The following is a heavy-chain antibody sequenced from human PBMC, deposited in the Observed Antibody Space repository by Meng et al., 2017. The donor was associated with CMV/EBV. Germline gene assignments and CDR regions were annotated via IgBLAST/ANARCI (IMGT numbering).Heavy chain of an antibody. Sequence: GESLKISCAGSGFTFSRYAMNWVRQAPGKGLQWVSGINPSGGKTYYADSVKGRFTISRDNAKNTLYLQMNSLRAEDTAVYYCARDQVTPGFYYSSSSTQYGMDVWGQGTTVTVSS. J-gene: IGHJ6*02. CDR3: ARDQVTPGFYYSSSSTQYGMDV. V-gene: IGHV3-23*01. CDR2: INPSGGKT. CDR1: GFTFSRYA. D-gene: IGHD6-6*01.